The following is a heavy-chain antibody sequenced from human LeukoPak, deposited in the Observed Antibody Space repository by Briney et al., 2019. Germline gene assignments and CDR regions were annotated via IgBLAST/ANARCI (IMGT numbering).Heavy chain of an antibody. V-gene: IGHV1-2*02. D-gene: IGHD6-6*01. CDR3: AKEGSSFIYYFDY. J-gene: IGHJ4*02. CDR2: INPNSGGT. Sequence: GASVKVSCKASGYTFTGYYMHWVRQAPGQGLEWMGWINPNSGGTNYAQKFQGRVTMTRDTSISTAYMELSRLRSDDTAVYYCAKEGSSFIYYFDYWGQGTLVTVSS. CDR1: GYTFTGYY.